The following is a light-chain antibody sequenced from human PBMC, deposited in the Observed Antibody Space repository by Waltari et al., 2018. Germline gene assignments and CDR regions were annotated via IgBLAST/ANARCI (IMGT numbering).Light chain of an antibody. CDR1: SSDVGGYDY. CDR3: SSYAGSDIWV. CDR2: EVN. Sequence: QSALTQPASASGSPGQSVTISCTGTSSDVGGYDYVSWYQQHPGKAPKLMIYEVNKRPSGVPDRFSGSKSGNTASLTVSGLQAEDEADYYCSSYAGSDIWVFGGGTRLTVL. V-gene: IGLV2-8*01. J-gene: IGLJ3*02.